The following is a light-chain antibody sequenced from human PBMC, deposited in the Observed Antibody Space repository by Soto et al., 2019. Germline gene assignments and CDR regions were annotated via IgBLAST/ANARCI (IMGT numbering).Light chain of an antibody. Sequence: DIAMTQSPSSLSASVGDRITISCRASQNINTFLNWYQQKGGKAPKLLIHGASSLQSGVPLRFSGSGSGTDFSLIISSLQPEDFATYYCQQSYDTLLSFGGGTKVEIK. CDR3: QQSYDTLLS. J-gene: IGKJ4*01. CDR2: GAS. V-gene: IGKV1-39*01. CDR1: QNINTF.